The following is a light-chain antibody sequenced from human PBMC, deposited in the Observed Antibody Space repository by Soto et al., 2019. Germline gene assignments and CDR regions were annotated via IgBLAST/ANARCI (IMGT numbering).Light chain of an antibody. Sequence: QSVLTQPASVSGSPGQSVTISCTGTSXDVGGFAYVSWYQQHPGKAPKLMISEVSSRPSGVSNRFSGSKSGTAASLTISGLQTEDEADYFCFSFTTDWTHVFGTGTKVTVL. CDR2: EVS. CDR1: SXDVGGFAY. V-gene: IGLV2-14*01. CDR3: FSFTTDWTHV. J-gene: IGLJ1*01.